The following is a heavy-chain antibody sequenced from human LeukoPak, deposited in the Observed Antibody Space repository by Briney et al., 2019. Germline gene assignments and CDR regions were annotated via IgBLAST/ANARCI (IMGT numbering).Heavy chain of an antibody. CDR2: ISYDGSNK. CDR3: AKVGYYDSSGLLHY. J-gene: IGHJ4*02. CDR1: GFTFSSYA. Sequence: GGSLRLSCAASGFTFSSYAMHWVRQAPGKGLEWVAVISYDGSNKYYADSVKGRFTISRDNSKNTLYLQMNSRRAEDTAVYYCAKVGYYDSSGLLHYWGQATLVTVSS. V-gene: IGHV3-30-3*01. D-gene: IGHD3-22*01.